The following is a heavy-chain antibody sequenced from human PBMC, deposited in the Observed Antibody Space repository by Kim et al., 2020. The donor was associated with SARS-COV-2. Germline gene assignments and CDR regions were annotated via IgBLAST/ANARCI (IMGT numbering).Heavy chain of an antibody. D-gene: IGHD6-13*01. V-gene: IGHV1-46*01. CDR3: AREKAAAGTGDAFDI. J-gene: IGHJ3*02. Sequence: QKFQGRVTMTRDTSTSTVYMELSSLRSEDTAVYYCAREKAAAGTGDAFDIWGQGTMVTVSS.